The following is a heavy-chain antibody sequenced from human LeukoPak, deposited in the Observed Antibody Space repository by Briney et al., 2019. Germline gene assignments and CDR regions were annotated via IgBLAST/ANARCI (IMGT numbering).Heavy chain of an antibody. CDR2: IYYSGST. V-gene: IGHV4-39*07. J-gene: IGHJ3*02. Sequence: SETLSLTCTVSGGSISSSSYYWGWIRQPPGKGLEWIGSIYYSGSTYYNPSLKSRVTIPVDTSKNQFSLKLSSVTAADTAVYYCARDFIGDVAPYYDSSGYSGGDAFDIWGQGTMVTVSS. D-gene: IGHD3-22*01. CDR1: GGSISSSSYY. CDR3: ARDFIGDVAPYYDSSGYSGGDAFDI.